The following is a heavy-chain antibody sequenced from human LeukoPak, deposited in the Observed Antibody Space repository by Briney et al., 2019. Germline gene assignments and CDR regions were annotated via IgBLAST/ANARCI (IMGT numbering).Heavy chain of an antibody. V-gene: IGHV3-64*02. CDR2: ITGNGVST. Sequence: PGGSLRLSCAASGFTFSTYSMRWVRQAPGKGLEYVSAITGNGVSTFYADSVKGRFTISRDNSKNTLYLQMNSLRAEDTAVYYCATHPRDAFDIWGQGTMVTVSS. J-gene: IGHJ3*02. CDR3: ATHPRDAFDI. CDR1: GFTFSTYS.